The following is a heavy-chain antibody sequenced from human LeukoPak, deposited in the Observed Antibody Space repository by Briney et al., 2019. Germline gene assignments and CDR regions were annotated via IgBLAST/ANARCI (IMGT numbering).Heavy chain of an antibody. Sequence: SQTLSLTCTVSGGSISSGSYYWSWIRQPAGKGLEWIGRIYTSGSTNYNPSLKSRVTISVDTSKNQFSLKLSSVTAADTAVYYCARFSCSSTSCYTGEVLEAFDIWGQGTMVTVSS. V-gene: IGHV4-61*02. D-gene: IGHD2-2*02. J-gene: IGHJ3*02. CDR1: GGSISSGSYY. CDR2: IYTSGST. CDR3: ARFSCSSTSCYTGEVLEAFDI.